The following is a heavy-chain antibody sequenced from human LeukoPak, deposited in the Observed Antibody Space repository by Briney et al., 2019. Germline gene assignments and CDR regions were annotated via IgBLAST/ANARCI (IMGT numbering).Heavy chain of an antibody. J-gene: IGHJ4*02. CDR2: IHTSGSA. V-gene: IGHV4-59*01. CDR1: GGSIIGYY. CDR3: ARVTEWNDFDY. Sequence: SETLSLTCTVSGGSIIGYYWSWIRQSPGKGPEWIGYIHTSGSANYNPSLKSRLTMSVDTSKNQFSLKLTSVTAADTAMYYCARVTEWNDFDYWGQGTLVTVSS. D-gene: IGHD1-1*01.